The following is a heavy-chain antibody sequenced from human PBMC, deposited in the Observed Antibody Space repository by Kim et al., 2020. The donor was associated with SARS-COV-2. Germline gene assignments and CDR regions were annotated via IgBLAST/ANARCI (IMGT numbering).Heavy chain of an antibody. D-gene: IGHD4-17*01. Sequence: DSVRGRFTISRDNSKNTLYLQMNSLSAEDTAVYYCARENTVTTTLYYFDYWGQGALITVSS. CDR3: ARENTVTTTLYYFDY. V-gene: IGHV3-30*01. J-gene: IGHJ4*02.